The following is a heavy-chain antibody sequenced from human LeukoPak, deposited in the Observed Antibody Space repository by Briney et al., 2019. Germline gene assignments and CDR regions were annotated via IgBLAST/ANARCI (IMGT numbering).Heavy chain of an antibody. J-gene: IGHJ4*02. CDR2: INPNSGGT. Sequence: ASVKVSCKASGYTFTGYYMHWVRQAPGQGLEWVGWINPNSGGTNYAQRFQGRVTMTRDTSISTAYTELSRLRSDDTAVYYCARGQLSNTAMVTRWGQGTLVTVSS. CDR3: ARGQLSNTAMVTR. CDR1: GYTFTGYY. V-gene: IGHV1-2*02. D-gene: IGHD5-18*01.